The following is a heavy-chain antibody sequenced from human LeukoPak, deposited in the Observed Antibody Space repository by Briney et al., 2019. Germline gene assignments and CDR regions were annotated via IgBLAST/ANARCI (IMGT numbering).Heavy chain of an antibody. V-gene: IGHV3-64*02. CDR3: ARWGSISCYDY. J-gene: IGHJ4*02. Sequence: QPGGSLRLSCAASGFTFSTYAMHWVRQAPGKGLEYVSAISTNGDSTYYADSVKGRFTISRDNSKNTLFLQMGSLRADDMAEYYCARWGSISCYDYWGQGTLVTVSS. CDR1: GFTFSTYA. D-gene: IGHD2-15*01. CDR2: ISTNGDST.